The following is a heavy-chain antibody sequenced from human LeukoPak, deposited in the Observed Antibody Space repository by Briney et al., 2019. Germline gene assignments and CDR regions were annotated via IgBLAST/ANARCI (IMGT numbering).Heavy chain of an antibody. J-gene: IGHJ4*02. CDR1: EFTFRSYT. Sequence: GESLRLSCAASEFTFRSYTMNWVRQAPGKGLEWVAVIWYDGSNEYYADSVKGRFTISRDNSKNTLYLQMNSLRAEDTAVYYCARARNNYDSSGYSALDYWGQGTLVTVSS. D-gene: IGHD3-22*01. CDR2: IWYDGSNE. V-gene: IGHV3-33*08. CDR3: ARARNNYDSSGYSALDY.